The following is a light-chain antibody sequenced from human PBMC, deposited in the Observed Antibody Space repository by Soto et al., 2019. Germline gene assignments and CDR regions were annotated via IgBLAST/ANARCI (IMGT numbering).Light chain of an antibody. Sequence: DIQMTPSPSSLSASVGDRVTITCQASQDISNYLNWYQQKPGKAPKLLIYDASNLETGVPSRVSGSGSGTDFTFTTSSLPPEDIATYYCQQYDNLPGLTFGGGTKVEIK. J-gene: IGKJ4*01. CDR2: DAS. CDR1: QDISNY. CDR3: QQYDNLPGLT. V-gene: IGKV1-33*01.